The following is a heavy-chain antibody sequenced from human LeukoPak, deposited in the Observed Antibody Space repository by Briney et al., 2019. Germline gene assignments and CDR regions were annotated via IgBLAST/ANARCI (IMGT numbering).Heavy chain of an antibody. CDR2: IKQDGSEK. CDR1: GFTFSNYW. J-gene: IGHJ4*02. CDR3: AKPTDY. D-gene: IGHD1-14*01. V-gene: IGHV3-7*01. Sequence: GGSLRLSCEGSGFTFSNYWMTWVRQAPGKGLEWVANIKQDGSEKYYVDSVKGRFTISRDNAKNSLYLQMNSLRAEDTAVYYCAKPTDYWGQGTLVTVSS.